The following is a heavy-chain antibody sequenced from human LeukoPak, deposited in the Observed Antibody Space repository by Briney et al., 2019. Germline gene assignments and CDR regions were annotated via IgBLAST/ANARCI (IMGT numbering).Heavy chain of an antibody. Sequence: GGSLRLSCAASGFTFSDYYMSWIRQAPGKGLEWVSYISSSGSTIYYADSVKGRFTISRDNAKNSLYLQMNSLRAEDTAVYYCARVPYSGSYYPYYFDYWGQGTLVTVSS. J-gene: IGHJ4*02. CDR3: ARVPYSGSYYPYYFDY. D-gene: IGHD1-26*01. CDR1: GFTFSDYY. V-gene: IGHV3-11*01. CDR2: ISSSGSTI.